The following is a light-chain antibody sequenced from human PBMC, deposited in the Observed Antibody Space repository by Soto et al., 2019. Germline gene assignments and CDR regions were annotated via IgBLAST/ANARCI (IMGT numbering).Light chain of an antibody. V-gene: IGLV4-69*01. CDR3: QTWGSGIPWV. J-gene: IGLJ3*02. CDR2: LNSDGSQ. CDR1: SGHSSYA. Sequence: QLVLTQAPSASASLGASVKLACTLSSGHSSYAIAWHQQQPAKGPRYLVKLNSDGSQSKGDGTPDRFSGCSSGAERYLTISSLQSEDEADYYCQTWGSGIPWVFGGGTKLNVL.